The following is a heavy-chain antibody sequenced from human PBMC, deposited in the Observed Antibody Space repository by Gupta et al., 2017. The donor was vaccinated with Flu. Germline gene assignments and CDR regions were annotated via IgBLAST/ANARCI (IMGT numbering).Heavy chain of an antibody. CDR1: SYE. D-gene: IGHD2-21*02. Sequence: SYEMNWVRQAPGKGLEWISYISSSGTSVSHADSVKGRFTISRDNAKNSLYLHMNSLRAEDTAVYYCASETPVTRQNAFDIWGQGTWVTVSS. CDR2: ISSSGTSV. CDR3: ASETPVTRQNAFDI. V-gene: IGHV3-48*03. J-gene: IGHJ3*02.